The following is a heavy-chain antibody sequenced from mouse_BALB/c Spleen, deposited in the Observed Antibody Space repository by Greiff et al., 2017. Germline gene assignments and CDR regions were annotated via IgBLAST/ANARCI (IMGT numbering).Heavy chain of an antibody. CDR2: ISTYYGDA. Sequence: QVQLKQSGAELVRPGVSVKISCKGSGYTFTDYAMHWVKQSHAKSLERIGVISTYYGDASYNQKFKGKATMTVDKSSSTAYMELARLTSEDSAIYYCARAGFSVYWYFDVWGAGTTVTVSS. CDR1: GYTFTDYA. CDR3: ARAGFSVYWYFDV. J-gene: IGHJ1*01. V-gene: IGHV1S137*01.